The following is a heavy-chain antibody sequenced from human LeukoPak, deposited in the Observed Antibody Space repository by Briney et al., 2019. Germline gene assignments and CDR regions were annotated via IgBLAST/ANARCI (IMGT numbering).Heavy chain of an antibody. CDR1: GYTFTGYY. CDR2: INPKSGDT. CDR3: ARHTVTMLGGYYYYYMDV. D-gene: IGHD4-17*01. Sequence: ASVKVSCKASGYTFTGYYMHWVRQAPGQRLEWMGWINPKSGDTKYAQKFQGRVTMTRDMSTSTVYMELSSLRSEDTAVYYCARHTVTMLGGYYYYYMDVWGKGTTVTISS. J-gene: IGHJ6*03. V-gene: IGHV1-2*02.